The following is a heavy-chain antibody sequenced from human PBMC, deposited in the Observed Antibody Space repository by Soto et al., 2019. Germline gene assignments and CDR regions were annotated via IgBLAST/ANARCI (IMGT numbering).Heavy chain of an antibody. CDR2: ISGSGGST. CDR1: GFTFSSYA. V-gene: IGHV3-23*01. CDR3: APYCGGDCYKGDAFDI. J-gene: IGHJ3*02. D-gene: IGHD2-21*02. Sequence: GGSLRLSCAASGFTFSSYAMSWVRQAPGKGLEWVSAISGSGGSTYYADSVKGRFTISRDNSKNTLYLQMNSLRAEDTAVYYCAPYCGGDCYKGDAFDIWGQGTMVTVSS.